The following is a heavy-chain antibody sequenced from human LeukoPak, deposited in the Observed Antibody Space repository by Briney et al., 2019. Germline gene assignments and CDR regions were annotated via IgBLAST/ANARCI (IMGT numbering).Heavy chain of an antibody. V-gene: IGHV3-48*01. J-gene: IGHJ4*02. CDR1: GFTFSSYS. Sequence: GGSLRLSCAASGFTFSSYSMNWVRQAPGKGLEWVSYISSSSSTIYYADSVKGRFTISRDNSKSTLYLQMNSLRTEDTAMYYCAKSRGYYYEKSGPADYWGQGTLVTVSS. CDR3: AKSRGYYYEKSGPADY. D-gene: IGHD3-22*01. CDR2: ISSSSSTI.